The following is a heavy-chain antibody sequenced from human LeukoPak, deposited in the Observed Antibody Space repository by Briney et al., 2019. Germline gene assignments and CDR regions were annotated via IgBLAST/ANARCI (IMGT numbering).Heavy chain of an antibody. D-gene: IGHD6-19*01. Sequence: GASVKVSCKASGYTFTSYGISWVRQAPGQGLEWMGWISAYNGNTNYAQKLQGRVTMTTDTSTSTAYMELRSLRSDDTAVYYCARDRRYSSGWYGGQDAFDIWGQGTMVTVSS. J-gene: IGHJ3*02. CDR1: GYTFTSYG. CDR2: ISAYNGNT. V-gene: IGHV1-18*01. CDR3: ARDRRYSSGWYGGQDAFDI.